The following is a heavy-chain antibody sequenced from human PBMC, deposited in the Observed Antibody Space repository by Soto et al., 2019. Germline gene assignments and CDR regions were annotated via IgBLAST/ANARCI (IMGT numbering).Heavy chain of an antibody. D-gene: IGHD2-15*01. CDR2: ISYSGST. CDR1: GDSISSYY. V-gene: IGHV4-59*01. Sequence: QVQLQESGPGLVKPSETLSLTCTVSGDSISSYYWNWIRQPPGKGPEWTGYISYSGSTNYNPALMSRVTISVDTSKNQFSLNLSSVTAADTAVYYCARARCIACSVDYWGQGTLVTVSS. J-gene: IGHJ4*02. CDR3: ARARCIACSVDY.